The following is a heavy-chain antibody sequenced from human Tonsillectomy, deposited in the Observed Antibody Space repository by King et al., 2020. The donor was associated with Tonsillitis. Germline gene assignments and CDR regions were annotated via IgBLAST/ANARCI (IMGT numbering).Heavy chain of an antibody. CDR2: IKQDGSDK. Sequence: VQLVESGGGLVQPGGSLRLSCAASGFTLSNYWMNWVRQAPGKGLEWVANIKQDGSDKHYVDSVKGRFTISRDNAKNSLFLQMNSLRTEDTAVYYCARAQYTYGSSWFDPWGQGNLVTVSS. CDR3: ARAQYTYGSSWFDP. J-gene: IGHJ5*02. D-gene: IGHD5-18*01. V-gene: IGHV3-7*03. CDR1: GFTLSNYW.